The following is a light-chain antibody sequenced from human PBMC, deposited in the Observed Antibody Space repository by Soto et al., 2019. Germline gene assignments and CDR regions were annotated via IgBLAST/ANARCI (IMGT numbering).Light chain of an antibody. CDR2: GAS. CDR3: QQYNDWVT. V-gene: IGKV3-15*01. J-gene: IGKJ4*01. Sequence: EIVMTQSPVTLSVSPGERATLSCRASQSVSSNLVWYQQKPGQAPRLLIYGASTRATGIPARFSGSGSGTEFTLTINSLQSEDFAVYYCQQYNDWVTFGGGTKVDIK. CDR1: QSVSSN.